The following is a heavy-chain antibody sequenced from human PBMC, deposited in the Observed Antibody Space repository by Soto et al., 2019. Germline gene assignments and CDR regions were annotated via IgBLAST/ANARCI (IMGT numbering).Heavy chain of an antibody. CDR3: ARSLGGYCSGGSCSTRGDFDY. Sequence: EVQLVESGGGLVQPGGSLRLSCAASGFTFSSYWMHWVRQAPGKGLMWVSRINSEASSTTYADSVKGRFTITRDNAKNTLYLQMTSRRAEDTAVYYCARSLGGYCSGGSCSTRGDFDYWGQGTLVTVSS. CDR1: GFTFSSYW. D-gene: IGHD2-15*01. J-gene: IGHJ4*02. CDR2: INSEASST. V-gene: IGHV3-74*01.